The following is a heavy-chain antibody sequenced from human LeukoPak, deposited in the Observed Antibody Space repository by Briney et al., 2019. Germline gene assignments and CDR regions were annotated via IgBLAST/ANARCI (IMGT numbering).Heavy chain of an antibody. CDR1: GFTFSSYG. D-gene: IGHD3-10*01. J-gene: IGHJ4*02. CDR2: IRYDGSNK. CDR3: AKDRAHNSYGSGSLSY. Sequence: GGSLRLSCAASGFTFSSYGMHWVRQAPGKGLEWVAFIRYDGSNKYYADSVKGRFTISRDNSKNTLYLQMNSPRAEDTAVYYCAKDRAHNSYGSGSLSYWGQGTLVTVSS. V-gene: IGHV3-30*02.